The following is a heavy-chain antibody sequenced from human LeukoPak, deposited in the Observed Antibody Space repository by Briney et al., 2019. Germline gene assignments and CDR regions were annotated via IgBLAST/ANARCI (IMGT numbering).Heavy chain of an antibody. D-gene: IGHD5-18*01. CDR1: GFTFSSYA. CDR3: ARDWIQLWFRPFLGGGPFDY. Sequence: PGGSLRLSCAASGFTFSSYAMHWVRQAPGKGLEWVAVIRHDGSNKYYADSVKGRFTISRDNSKNTLYLQMNSLRAEDTAVYYCARDWIQLWFRPFLGGGPFDYWAREPWSPSPQ. CDR2: IRHDGSNK. J-gene: IGHJ4*02. V-gene: IGHV3-30*02.